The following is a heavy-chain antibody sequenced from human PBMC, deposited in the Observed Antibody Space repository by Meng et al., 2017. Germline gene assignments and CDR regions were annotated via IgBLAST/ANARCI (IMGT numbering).Heavy chain of an antibody. CDR2: IDYGGST. Sequence: QVQLQESGPGLVRPSETLSLTCTVPGDSVTVGSHYWSWIRQPPGKGLEWIGYIDYGGSTSYNPSLRSRVTISVDTSNNQFSLKLSSVTAADTAVFYCARTRGDYYFDYWGQGTLVTVSS. J-gene: IGHJ4*02. CDR1: GDSVTVGSHY. V-gene: IGHV4-61*01. D-gene: IGHD3-16*01. CDR3: ARTRGDYYFDY.